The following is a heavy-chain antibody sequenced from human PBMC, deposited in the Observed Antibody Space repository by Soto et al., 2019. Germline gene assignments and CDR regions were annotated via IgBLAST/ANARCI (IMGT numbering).Heavy chain of an antibody. J-gene: IGHJ3*02. D-gene: IGHD3-22*01. CDR1: GGTFSSYA. Sequence: QVQLVQSGAEVKKPGSSVKVSCKASGGTFSSYAISWVRQAPGQGLEWMGGIIPIFGTANYAQTFQGRVTITADESTRTAYMELSSLRSEDTAVYYCARAYYYDSSGYYRLCAFDIWGQGTMVTVSS. CDR3: ARAYYYDSSGYYRLCAFDI. V-gene: IGHV1-69*01. CDR2: IIPIFGTA.